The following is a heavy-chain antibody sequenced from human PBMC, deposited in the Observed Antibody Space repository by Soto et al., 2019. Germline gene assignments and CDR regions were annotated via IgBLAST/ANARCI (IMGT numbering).Heavy chain of an antibody. J-gene: IGHJ4*02. CDR2: INPSGGST. CDR3: ARDNSSSGSDY. D-gene: IGHD6-19*01. Sequence: VEVSCKSSGYTFRSYYMHCVRQAPGQGLEWMGIINPSGGSTSYAQKFQGRVTMTRDTSTSTVYMELSSLRSEDTAVYYCARDNSSSGSDYWGQGTMVTVSS. CDR1: GYTFRSYY. V-gene: IGHV1-46*01.